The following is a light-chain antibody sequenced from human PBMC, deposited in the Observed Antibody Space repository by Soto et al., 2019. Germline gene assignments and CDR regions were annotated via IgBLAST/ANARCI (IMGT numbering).Light chain of an antibody. CDR1: SGSIASNY. CDR2: EDN. V-gene: IGLV6-57*04. Sequence: FMLTHPHSVSESPGKTVTISCTRSSGSIASNYVQWYQQRPGSAPTTVIYEDNQRPSGVPDRFSGSIDSSSNSASLTISGLKTEDEADYYCQSYDSSNVVFGGGTKLTVL. CDR3: QSYDSSNVV. J-gene: IGLJ2*01.